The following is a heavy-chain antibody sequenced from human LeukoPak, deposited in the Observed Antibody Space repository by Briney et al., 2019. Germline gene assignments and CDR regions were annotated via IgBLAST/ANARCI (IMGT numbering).Heavy chain of an antibody. CDR1: GFTFSSYS. J-gene: IGHJ4*02. CDR3: AKIARRGWNDDRDY. D-gene: IGHD1-1*01. V-gene: IGHV3-23*01. CDR2: ISGSGGST. Sequence: GGSLRLPCAASGFTFSSYSMNWVRQAPGKGLEWVSAISGSGGSTYYADSVKGRFTISRDNSKNTLYLQMNSLRAEDTAVYYCAKIARRGWNDDRDYWGQGTLVTVSS.